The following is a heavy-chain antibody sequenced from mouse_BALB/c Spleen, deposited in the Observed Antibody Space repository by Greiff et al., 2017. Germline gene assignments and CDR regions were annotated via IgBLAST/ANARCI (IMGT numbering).Heavy chain of an antibody. D-gene: IGHD2-2*01. CDR1: GFTFSSYA. CDR3: AREIGEGYENYFDY. J-gene: IGHJ2*01. CDR2: ISSGGSYT. V-gene: IGHV5-9-4*01. Sequence: DVHLVESGGGLVKPGGSLKLSCAASGFTFSSYAMSWVRQSPEKRLEWVAEISSGGSYTYYPDTVTGRFTISRDNAKNTLYLEMSSLRSEDTAMYYCAREIGEGYENYFDYWGQGTTLTVSA.